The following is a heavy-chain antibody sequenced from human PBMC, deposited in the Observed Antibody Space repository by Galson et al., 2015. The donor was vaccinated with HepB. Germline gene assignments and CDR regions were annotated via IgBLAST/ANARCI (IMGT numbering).Heavy chain of an antibody. CDR2: INPSGGST. D-gene: IGHD3-22*01. Sequence: SVKVSCKASGYTFTSYYMHWVRQAPGQGLEWMGIINPSGGSTSYAQKFQGKVTMTRDTSTSTVYMELSSLRSEDTAVYYCAKVPTTMIVVYAFDIWGQGTMVTVS. CDR3: AKVPTTMIVVYAFDI. CDR1: GYTFTSYY. J-gene: IGHJ3*02. V-gene: IGHV1-46*01.